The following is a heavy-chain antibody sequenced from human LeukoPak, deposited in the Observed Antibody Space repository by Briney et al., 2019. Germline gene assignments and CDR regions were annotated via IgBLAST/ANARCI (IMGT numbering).Heavy chain of an antibody. CDR1: GGSISSGDYY. CDR3: ARVADCSGGSCYSPWFDP. V-gene: IGHV4-30-4*01. Sequence: SEALSRTCTVSGGSISSGDYYWSWIRQPPGKGLEWIGYIYYSGSTYYNPSLKSRVTISVDTSKNQFSLKLSSVTAADTAVYYCARVADCSGGSCYSPWFDPWGQGTLVTVSS. CDR2: IYYSGST. J-gene: IGHJ5*02. D-gene: IGHD2-15*01.